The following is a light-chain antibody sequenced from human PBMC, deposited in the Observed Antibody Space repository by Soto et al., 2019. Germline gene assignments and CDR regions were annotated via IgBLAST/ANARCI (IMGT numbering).Light chain of an antibody. V-gene: IGKV3D-15*03. CDR2: DAS. J-gene: IGKJ2*01. Sequence: ELVMTQSPATLSVSTGERATLSCRASQSVGSNLAWYQQKAGQAPSLLIYDASNRAIGIAARFSGSGSATDFTHTISILQSDEVAGYYYPQSNTLYTFGQPNQLESK. CDR1: QSVGSN. CDR3: PQSNTLYT.